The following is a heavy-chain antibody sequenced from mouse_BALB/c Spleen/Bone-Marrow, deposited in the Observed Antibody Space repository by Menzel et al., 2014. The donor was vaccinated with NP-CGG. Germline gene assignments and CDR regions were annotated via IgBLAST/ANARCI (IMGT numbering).Heavy chain of an antibody. CDR2: INSNGGST. CDR3: ARVWAYYAMDY. D-gene: IGHD4-1*01. Sequence: EVKLVESGGGLVQPGGSLKLSCAASGFTFSSYGMSWVRQTPDKRLELVATINSNGGSTYYPDSVKGRFPISRDNAKNTLYLQMSSLKSEDAAMYYCARVWAYYAMDYWGQGTSVTVSS. J-gene: IGHJ4*01. CDR1: GFTFSSYG. V-gene: IGHV5-6-3*01.